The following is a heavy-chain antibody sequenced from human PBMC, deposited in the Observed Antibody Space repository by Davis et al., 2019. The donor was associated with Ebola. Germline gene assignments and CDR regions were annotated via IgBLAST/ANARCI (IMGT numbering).Heavy chain of an antibody. J-gene: IGHJ6*02. CDR3: AKVGSNTYYYYGMDV. CDR1: GFTFSSYA. CDR2: ISGSGGST. Sequence: GESLKISCAASGFTFSSYAMSWVRQAPGKGLEWVSAISGSGGSTYYADSVKGRFTISRDNSKNTLYLQMNSLRAEDTAVYYCAKVGSNTYYYYGMDVWGQGTTVTVSS. D-gene: IGHD2-15*01. V-gene: IGHV3-23*01.